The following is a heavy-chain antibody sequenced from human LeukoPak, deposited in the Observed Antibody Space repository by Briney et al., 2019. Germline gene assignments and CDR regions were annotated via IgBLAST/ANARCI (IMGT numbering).Heavy chain of an antibody. J-gene: IGHJ6*02. D-gene: IGHD3-9*01. V-gene: IGHV3-7*03. CDR3: ARNVVYDILAGPYGMDG. Sequence: PGGSLRLSCAASGFTFSSYWMSWVRQAPGKGLEWVANIKQDGSEKYYMDSVKGRFTISRDNAKNSLYLQMKSLRAQGPAVDFFARNVVYDILAGPYGMDGWGQGTTVTVSS. CDR2: IKQDGSEK. CDR1: GFTFSSYW.